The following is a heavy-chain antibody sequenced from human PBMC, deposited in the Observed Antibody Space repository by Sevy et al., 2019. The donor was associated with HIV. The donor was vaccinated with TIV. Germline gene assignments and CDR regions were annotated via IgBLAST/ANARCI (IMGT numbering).Heavy chain of an antibody. CDR2: ISSDVSNE. Sequence: GGCLRLSCAASGFTFTTYTMHWVRQAPGKGLEWVAVISSDVSNEYYADSVKGRFTISRDNSKSTLYLQMNSLRTEDTAVYYCARETSYDYIWGSGNYFDYWGHGTLVTVSS. J-gene: IGHJ4*01. D-gene: IGHD3-16*01. V-gene: IGHV3-30*04. CDR3: ARETSYDYIWGSGNYFDY. CDR1: GFTFTTYT.